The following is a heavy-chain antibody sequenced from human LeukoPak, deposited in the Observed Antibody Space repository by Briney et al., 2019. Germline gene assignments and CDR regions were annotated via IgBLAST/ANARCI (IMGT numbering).Heavy chain of an antibody. D-gene: IGHD2-21*01. CDR2: INHSGST. CDR3: ARGGFLFLDY. J-gene: IGHJ4*02. CDR1: GGSFSGYD. V-gene: IGHV4-34*01. Sequence: AETLCLTCAVYGGSFSGYDWSWVRQPPGKGLEWIGEINHSGSTHYSPSLKSRVTISVDTSKNQFSLKLSSVPAADTAGYYRARGGFLFLDYWGQGTLVTVSS.